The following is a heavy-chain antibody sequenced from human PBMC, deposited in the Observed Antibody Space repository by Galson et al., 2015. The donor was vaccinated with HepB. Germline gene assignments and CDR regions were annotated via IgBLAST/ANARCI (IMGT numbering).Heavy chain of an antibody. CDR2: IYYSGST. J-gene: IGHJ3*02. Sequence: ETLSLTCTVSGGSISSYYWSWIRQPPGKGLEWIGYIYYSGSTNYNPSLKSRVTISVDTSKNQFSLKLSSVTAADTAVYYCAARPYYGSGSAPANAFDIWGQGTMVTVSS. V-gene: IGHV4-59*08. CDR1: GGSISSYY. CDR3: AARPYYGSGSAPANAFDI. D-gene: IGHD3-10*01.